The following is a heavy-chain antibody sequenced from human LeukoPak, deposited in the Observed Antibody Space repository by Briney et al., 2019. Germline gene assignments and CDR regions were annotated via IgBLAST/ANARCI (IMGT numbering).Heavy chain of an antibody. J-gene: IGHJ3*01. Sequence: PSETLSLTCAVSGGSLSGYYWSWIRKSPGKGLEWMGDIHHDGRTKYKSSFKSRITIFLVSSKNEVSLRLSPVTPADTALYFCARDVVPRDYGDTLNAYDLWGQGTMVTVS. V-gene: IGHV4-34*01. CDR3: ARDVVPRDYGDTLNAYDL. D-gene: IGHD4-17*01. CDR2: IHHDGRT. CDR1: GGSLSGYY.